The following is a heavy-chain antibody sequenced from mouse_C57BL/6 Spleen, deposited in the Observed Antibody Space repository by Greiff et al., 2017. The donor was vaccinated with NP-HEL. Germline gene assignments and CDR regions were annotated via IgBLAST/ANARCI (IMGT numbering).Heavy chain of an antibody. CDR2: INPNYGTT. Sequence: EVQLQQSGPELVKPGASVKISCKASGYSFTDYKMNWVKQSNGKSLEWIGVINPNYGTTSYNQKFKGKATLTVDQSSSTAYMQLNSLTSEDSAVYYCARILRSDVYYYAMDYWGQGTSVTVSS. CDR3: ARILRSDVYYYAMDY. V-gene: IGHV1-39*01. CDR1: GYSFTDYK. D-gene: IGHD1-1*01. J-gene: IGHJ4*01.